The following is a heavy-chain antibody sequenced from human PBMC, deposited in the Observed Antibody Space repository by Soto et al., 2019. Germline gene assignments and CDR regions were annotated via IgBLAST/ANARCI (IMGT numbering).Heavy chain of an antibody. V-gene: IGHV3-9*01. CDR1: GVSLEVYA. J-gene: IGHJ4*02. Sequence: PGGSLRLSCAASGVSLEVYAMHWVRQATGKGLEWLSGISWNHVTTGYADPVKGRFTISRDNAKNSLLLQMDSLRAEDTAVYYCATDIYAHGTTVTHFDIWGQGTQVTVSS. CDR2: ISWNHVTT. D-gene: IGHD4-17*01. CDR3: ATDIYAHGTTVTHFDI.